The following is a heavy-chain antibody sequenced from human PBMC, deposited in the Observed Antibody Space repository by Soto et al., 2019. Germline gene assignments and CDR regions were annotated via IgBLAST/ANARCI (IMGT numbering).Heavy chain of an antibody. V-gene: IGHV4-30-2*01. CDR2: IYHSGST. CDR1: GGSISSGGYS. Sequence: QLQLQESGSGLVKPSQTLSLTCAVSGGSISSGGYSWSWIRQPPGKGLEWIGYIYHSGSTYYNPSHKRXXTXTXXRSKNQFSLKLSSVTAADTAVYYCARGHYGNWFDPWGQGTLVTVSS. J-gene: IGHJ5*02. CDR3: ARGHYGNWFDP. D-gene: IGHD3-10*01.